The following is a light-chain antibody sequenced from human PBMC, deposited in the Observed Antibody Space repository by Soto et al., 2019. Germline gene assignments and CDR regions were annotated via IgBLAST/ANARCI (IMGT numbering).Light chain of an antibody. CDR3: SSYTSSSTLYV. Sequence: QSALTQPASVSGSPGQSITISCTGTSSDVGGYNYVSWYQQHPGKAPKLMIYEVSNRPSGVSNRFSGSKSGNTASLTISGLQAEDEADYYCSSYTSSSTLYVFGIGTKVTVL. CDR1: SSDVGGYNY. CDR2: EVS. V-gene: IGLV2-14*01. J-gene: IGLJ1*01.